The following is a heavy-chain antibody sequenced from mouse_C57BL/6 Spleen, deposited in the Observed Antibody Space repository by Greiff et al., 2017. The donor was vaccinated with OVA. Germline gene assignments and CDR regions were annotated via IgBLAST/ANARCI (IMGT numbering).Heavy chain of an antibody. CDR1: GFTFSDYY. D-gene: IGHD2-3*01. V-gene: IGHV5-16*01. Sequence: EVQRVESEGGLVQPGSSMKLSCTASGFTFSDYYMAWVRQVPEKGLEWVANINYDGSSTYYLDSLKSRFIISRDNAKNILYLQMSSLKSEDTATYYCAREDYDGYYGYFDVWGTGTTVTVSS. CDR3: AREDYDGYYGYFDV. CDR2: INYDGSST. J-gene: IGHJ1*03.